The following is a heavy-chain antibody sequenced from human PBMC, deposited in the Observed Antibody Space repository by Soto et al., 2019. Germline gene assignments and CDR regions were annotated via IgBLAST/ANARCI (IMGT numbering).Heavy chain of an antibody. V-gene: IGHV3-23*01. CDR3: ASQRGIVVVAAADY. CDR1: GFTFSSYA. D-gene: IGHD2-15*01. CDR2: ISGSAGST. Sequence: PGGSLRLSCAASGFTFSSYAMSWVRQAPGKGLEWVSGISGSAGSTYYADSVKGRFTISRDNSKNTLFLQMDSLRAEDTAVYYCASQRGIVVVAAADYWGRGTLVTVSS. J-gene: IGHJ4*02.